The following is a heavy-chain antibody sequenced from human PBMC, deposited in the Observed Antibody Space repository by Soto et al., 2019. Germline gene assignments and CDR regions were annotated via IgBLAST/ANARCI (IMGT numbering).Heavy chain of an antibody. Sequence: SVKVSCKASGGTFSSYAISWVRQAPGQGLEWMGGIIPIFGTANYAQKFQGRVTITADESTSTAYMELSSLRSEDTAVYYCARSGCSGGSCYRAFDIWGQGTMVTVSS. CDR2: IIPIFGTA. J-gene: IGHJ3*02. V-gene: IGHV1-69*13. CDR3: ARSGCSGGSCYRAFDI. CDR1: GGTFSSYA. D-gene: IGHD2-15*01.